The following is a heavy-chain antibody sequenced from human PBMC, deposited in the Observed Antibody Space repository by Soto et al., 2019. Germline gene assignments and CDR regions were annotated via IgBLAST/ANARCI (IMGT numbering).Heavy chain of an antibody. D-gene: IGHD3-10*01. V-gene: IGHV3-30*18. CDR2: ISYDGSNK. Sequence: GGSLRLSCAASGFTFSSYGMHWVRQAPGKGLEWVAVISYDGSNKYYADSVKGRFTISRDNSKNTLYLQMNSLRAEDTAVYYCAKEVVTMVRGVTGPGYWGQGTLVTVSS. CDR1: GFTFSSYG. J-gene: IGHJ4*02. CDR3: AKEVVTMVRGVTGPGY.